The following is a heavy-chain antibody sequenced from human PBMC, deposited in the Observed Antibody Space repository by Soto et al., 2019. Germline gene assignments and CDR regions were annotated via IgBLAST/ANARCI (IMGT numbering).Heavy chain of an antibody. CDR1: GRSGSGRSYY. D-gene: IGHD1-26*01. Sequence: ETLSLTCTVSGRSGSGRSYYYNWIRQPLGQGVAWGGYIYDSVTTSYNSPLETCINIAVDTSKNLFPVRLRSVTAADTSVYYCEGADSGNDYHGFQMWGQGKTVTV. CDR3: EGADSGNDYHGFQM. V-gene: IGHV4-61*01. J-gene: IGHJ3*02. CDR2: IYDSVTT.